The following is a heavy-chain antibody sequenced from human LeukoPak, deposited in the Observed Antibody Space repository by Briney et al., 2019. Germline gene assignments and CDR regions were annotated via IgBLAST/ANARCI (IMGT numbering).Heavy chain of an antibody. D-gene: IGHD5-18*01. CDR2: IIPILGIA. V-gene: IGHV1-69*04. J-gene: IGHJ6*02. CDR1: GYTFTSYD. CDR3: AREGNTAMVNPYYYYYGMDV. Sequence: ASVKVSCKASGYTFTSYDINWVRQAPGQGLEWMGRIIPILGIANYAQKFQGRVTITADKSTSTAYMELSSLRSEDTAVYYCAREGNTAMVNPYYYYYGMDVWGQGTTVTVSS.